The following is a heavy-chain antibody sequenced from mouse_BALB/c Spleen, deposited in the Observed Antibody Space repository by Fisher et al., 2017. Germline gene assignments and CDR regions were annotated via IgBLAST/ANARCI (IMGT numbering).Heavy chain of an antibody. J-gene: IGHJ1*01. V-gene: IGHV5-17*02. CDR3: ARHIFGLYWYFDV. Sequence: RFTISRDNPKNTLFLQMTSLRSEDTAMYYCARHIFGLYWYFDVWGAGTTVTVSS.